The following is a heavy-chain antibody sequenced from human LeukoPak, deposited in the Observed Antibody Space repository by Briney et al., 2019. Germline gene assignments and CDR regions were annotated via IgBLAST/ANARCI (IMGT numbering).Heavy chain of an antibody. D-gene: IGHD6-13*01. CDR2: MNPNSGNT. J-gene: IGHJ5*02. Sequence: ASVKVSCKASGYTFTSYDINWVRQATGQGLEWMGWMNPNSGNTGYAQKFQGRVTMTRNTSISTAYMELSRLRSDDTAVYYCARVKYSSSWNWFDPWGQGTLVTVSS. CDR1: GYTFTSYD. CDR3: ARVKYSSSWNWFDP. V-gene: IGHV1-8*02.